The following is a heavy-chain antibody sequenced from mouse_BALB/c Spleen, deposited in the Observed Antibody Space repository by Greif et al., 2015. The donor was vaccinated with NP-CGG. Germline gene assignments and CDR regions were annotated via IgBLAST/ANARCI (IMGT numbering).Heavy chain of an antibody. D-gene: IGHD1-2*01. CDR3: ARGGGTAAPFAY. V-gene: IGHV3-6*02. CDR2: ISNDGSN. Sequence: VQLKDSGPGLVKPSQSLSLTCSVTGYSITSGYYWNWIRQFPGNKLEWMGYISNDGSNNYNPSLKNRISITRDTSKNQFFLKLNSVTTEDTATYYCARGGGTAAPFAYWGQGTLVTVSA. CDR1: GYSITSGYY. J-gene: IGHJ3*01.